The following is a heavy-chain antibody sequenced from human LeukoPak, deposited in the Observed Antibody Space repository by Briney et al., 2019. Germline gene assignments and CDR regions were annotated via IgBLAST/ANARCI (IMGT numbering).Heavy chain of an antibody. V-gene: IGHV1-18*01. CDR3: ARARRVGTPLDYFDY. CDR1: GYTFTSYG. Sequence: ASVKVSCKASGYTFTSYGISWVRQAPGQGLEWMGWISAYNGNTNYAQKLQGRVTMTTDTSTSTVYMELRSLRSDDTAVYYCARARRVGTPLDYFDYWGQGTLVTVSS. J-gene: IGHJ4*02. CDR2: ISAYNGNT. D-gene: IGHD4-23*01.